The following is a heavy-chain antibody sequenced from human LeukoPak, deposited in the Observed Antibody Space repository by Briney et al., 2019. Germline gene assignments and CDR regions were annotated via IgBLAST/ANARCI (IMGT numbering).Heavy chain of an antibody. V-gene: IGHV5-51*01. D-gene: IGHD2-21*02. CDR3: ARQGYCGGDCYRGFDY. J-gene: IGHJ4*02. CDR2: IYLGDSDT. Sequence: GESLKISCKGSGYSFTSYWIGWVRQMPGKGLEWMGIIYLGDSDTRYSPSFQGQVTISADKSISTAYLQWSSLKASDTAMYYCARQGYCGGDCYRGFDYWGQGTLVTASS. CDR1: GYSFTSYW.